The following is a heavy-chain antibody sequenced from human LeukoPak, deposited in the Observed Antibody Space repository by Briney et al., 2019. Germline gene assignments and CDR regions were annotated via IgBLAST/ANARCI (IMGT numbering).Heavy chain of an antibody. CDR2: ISSSSSYI. J-gene: IGHJ6*02. V-gene: IGHV3-21*04. CDR3: AKVAMGKAAAGAYYYYGMDV. Sequence: GGSLRLSCAASGFTFSSYSMNWVRQAPGKGLEWVSSISSSSSYIYYADSVKGRFTISRDNSKNTLYLQMNRLRAEDTAVYYCAKVAMGKAAAGAYYYYGMDVWGQGTTVTVSS. D-gene: IGHD6-13*01. CDR1: GFTFSSYS.